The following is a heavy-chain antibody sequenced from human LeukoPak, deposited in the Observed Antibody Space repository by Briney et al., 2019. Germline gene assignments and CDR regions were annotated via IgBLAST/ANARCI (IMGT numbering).Heavy chain of an antibody. CDR1: GGSISNYY. CDR2: IYYSGST. V-gene: IGHV4-59*01. J-gene: IGHJ4*02. Sequence: SETLSLTCTVSGGSISNYYWNWIRQPPGKGLEWIGYIYYSGSTNYNPSLKSRVTISLDTSKNQFSLKLSSVTAADTAVYYCARLNTGYCSGGSCYPEEIDYWGQGILVTVSS. D-gene: IGHD2-15*01. CDR3: ARLNTGYCSGGSCYPEEIDY.